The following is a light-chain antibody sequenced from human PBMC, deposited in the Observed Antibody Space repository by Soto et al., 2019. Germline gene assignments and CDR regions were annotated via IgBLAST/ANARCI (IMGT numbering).Light chain of an antibody. Sequence: QSVLTQPASVSGSPGQSITISCTGISADVGTSNFVSWYQHHPGKAPRLILYDVANRPSGVSNRFSGSKSGDTASLTISGLQADDEADYYCGSYKTGPTYVFGNGTKVTV. CDR1: SADVGTSNF. CDR2: DVA. CDR3: GSYKTGPTYV. J-gene: IGLJ1*01. V-gene: IGLV2-14*03.